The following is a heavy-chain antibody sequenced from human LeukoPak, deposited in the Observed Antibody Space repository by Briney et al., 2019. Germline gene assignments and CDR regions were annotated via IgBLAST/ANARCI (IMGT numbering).Heavy chain of an antibody. CDR3: ARDSVKLPGISYFDN. Sequence: GGSLRLSCAASGFSFSTHKMNWVRQAPGKGLEWVAVISYDGTKIYYADSAKGRFTISRDNSKNMAYLQMNSLRAEDTALYYCARDSVKLPGISYFDNWGQGTLVTVS. CDR1: GFSFSTHK. CDR2: ISYDGTKI. V-gene: IGHV3-30-3*01. D-gene: IGHD3-3*02. J-gene: IGHJ1*01.